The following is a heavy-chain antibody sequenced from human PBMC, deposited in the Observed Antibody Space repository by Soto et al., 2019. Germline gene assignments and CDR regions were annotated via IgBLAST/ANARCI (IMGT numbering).Heavy chain of an antibody. CDR3: SRIAVSGQITGFEY. J-gene: IGHJ4*02. D-gene: IGHD6-19*01. Sequence: SETLSLTCTVSGGSISNSSYLWGWIRQPPGKGLQWIGSVSYSGSTYYNPSLKSRVTISVDTSKTQSSLRLSSVTAADTAVYYCSRIAVSGQITGFEYWGQGALVTVSS. CDR1: GGSISNSSYL. V-gene: IGHV4-39*01. CDR2: VSYSGST.